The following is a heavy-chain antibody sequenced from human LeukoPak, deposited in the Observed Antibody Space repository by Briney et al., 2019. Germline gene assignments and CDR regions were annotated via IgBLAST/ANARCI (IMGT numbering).Heavy chain of an antibody. Sequence: SQTLSLTCTVSGGSISSGGYYWSWIRQPPGKGLEWIGYIYHSGSTYYNPSLKSRVTISVDRSKNQFSLKLSSVTAADTAVYYCARHSGSPGWGSSDYWGQGTLVTVSS. D-gene: IGHD7-27*01. V-gene: IGHV4-30-2*01. CDR2: IYHSGST. CDR3: ARHSGSPGWGSSDY. J-gene: IGHJ4*02. CDR1: GGSISSGGYY.